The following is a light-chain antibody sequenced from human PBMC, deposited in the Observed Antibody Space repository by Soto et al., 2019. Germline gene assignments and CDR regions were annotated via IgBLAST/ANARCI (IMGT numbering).Light chain of an antibody. CDR2: LNSDGSH. CDR1: SGHSSYA. Sequence: QPVLTQSPSASASLGASVKLTCTLSSGHSSYAIAWHQQQPEKGPRYLMKLNSDGSHSKGDGIPDRFSGSSSGAERYLTISSLQSEDEADYYCQTWGTGTHNVFGSGTQLT. V-gene: IGLV4-69*01. CDR3: QTWGTGTHNV. J-gene: IGLJ6*01.